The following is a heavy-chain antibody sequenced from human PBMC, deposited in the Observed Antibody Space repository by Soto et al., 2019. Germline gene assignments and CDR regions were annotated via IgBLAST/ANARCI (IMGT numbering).Heavy chain of an antibody. CDR3: ARQCGSGGSCYDY. CDR2: ICYRRIT. V-gene: IGHV4-39*01. J-gene: IGHJ4*02. CDR1: GGSISSSSYY. Sequence: SETLSLTCTVSGGSISSSSYYWGWIRQPTGRGAEWMGSICYRRITHCAPTLKKQVSISGDTSKNQCSPKLSSVTAADTAVYYRARQCGSGGSCYDYWGQGTLGTVSS. D-gene: IGHD2-15*01.